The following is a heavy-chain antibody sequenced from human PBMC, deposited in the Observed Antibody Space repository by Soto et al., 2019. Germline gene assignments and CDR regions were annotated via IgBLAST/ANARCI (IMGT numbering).Heavy chain of an antibody. CDR2: IYWDDGK. CDR3: AHRPHSSGYSQYYFDY. V-gene: IGHV2-5*02. Sequence: QITLKESGPALVKPKQTLTLTCTCSGFSLSTSGVGVGWVRQPPGQGLEWLALIYWDDGKRYSPSLKSRLTTTKDTSKNQVVLTMTNMDPVDTATYYCAHRPHSSGYSQYYFDYWGQGTLVTVSS. CDR1: GFSLSTSGVG. D-gene: IGHD3-22*01. J-gene: IGHJ4*02.